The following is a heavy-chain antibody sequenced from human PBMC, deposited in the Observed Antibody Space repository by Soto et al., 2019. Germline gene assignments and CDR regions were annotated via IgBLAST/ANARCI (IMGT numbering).Heavy chain of an antibody. CDR3: ARDQDSDNYVYAGSQEHYGMDV. Sequence: ASVKVSCKACGGTFSSDFISWVRQAGGQGREWVGGTIARFGSANFAQKFQGRVTITADRFTSTVYMELSSLTSEDTATYYCARDQDSDNYVYAGSQEHYGMDVLGQGTTVTVSS. V-gene: IGHV1-69*06. CDR1: GGTFSSDF. D-gene: IGHD3-16*01. CDR2: TIARFGSA. J-gene: IGHJ6*02.